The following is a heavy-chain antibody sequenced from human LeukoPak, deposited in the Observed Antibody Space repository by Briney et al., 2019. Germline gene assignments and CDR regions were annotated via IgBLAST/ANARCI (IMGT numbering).Heavy chain of an antibody. J-gene: IGHJ4*02. Sequence: GGSLRLSCAASGFTFSSYWMHWVRQAPGKGLVWVSRINSDGSSTSYADSVRGRFTISRDNAKNTLYLQMNSLRAEDTAVYYCARDVGAAAFDYWGQGTLVTVSS. V-gene: IGHV3-74*01. D-gene: IGHD6-13*01. CDR1: GFTFSSYW. CDR2: INSDGSST. CDR3: ARDVGAAAFDY.